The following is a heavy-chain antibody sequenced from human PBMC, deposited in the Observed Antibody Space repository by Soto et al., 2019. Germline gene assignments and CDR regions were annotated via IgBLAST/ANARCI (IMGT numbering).Heavy chain of an antibody. CDR2: IYYSGST. D-gene: IGHD2-21*01. V-gene: IGHV4-31*03. CDR3: ARDRRLVFDY. Sequence: PSETLSLTCTVSGGSISRGGYYWSWIRQHPGKGLEWIGYIYYSGSTYYNPSLKSRVTISVDTSKNQFSLKLSSVTAADTAVYYCARDRRLVFDYWGQGTLVTVSS. CDR1: GGSISRGGYY. J-gene: IGHJ4*02.